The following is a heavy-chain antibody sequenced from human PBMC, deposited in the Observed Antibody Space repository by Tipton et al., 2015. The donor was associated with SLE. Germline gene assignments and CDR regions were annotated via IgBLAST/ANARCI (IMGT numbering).Heavy chain of an antibody. J-gene: IGHJ4*02. D-gene: IGHD3-10*01. CDR1: GFIFSLHG. V-gene: IGHV3-30*02. Sequence: GSLRLSCAASGFIFSLHGMHWVRQAPGKGLEWVAFIRHDGSNIEYADSVKGRFTISRDNSKSTLYLQMYSLRDEDTAVYYCAKVRSGSYFPLDSWGQGTLVTVSS. CDR2: IRHDGSNI. CDR3: AKVRSGSYFPLDS.